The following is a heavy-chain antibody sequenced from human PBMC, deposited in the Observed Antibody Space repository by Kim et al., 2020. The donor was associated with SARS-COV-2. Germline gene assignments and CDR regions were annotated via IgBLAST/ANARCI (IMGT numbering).Heavy chain of an antibody. V-gene: IGHV4-39*01. CDR2: IYYSGST. D-gene: IGHD6-13*01. CDR1: GGSISSSSYY. Sequence: SETLSLTCTVSGGSISSSSYYWGWIRQPPGKGLEWIGSIYYSGSTYYNPSLKSRVTISVDTSKNQFSLKLSSVTAADTAVYYCARLGSTGAAGGHLGFDYWGQGTLVTVSS. CDR3: ARLGSTGAAGGHLGFDY. J-gene: IGHJ4*02.